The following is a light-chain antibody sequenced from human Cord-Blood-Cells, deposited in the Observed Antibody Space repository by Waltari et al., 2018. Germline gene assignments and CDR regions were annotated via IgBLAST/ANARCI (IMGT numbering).Light chain of an antibody. CDR2: DVS. V-gene: IGLV2-14*01. CDR1: SSDVGGYNY. CDR3: SSYTSGSTRV. Sequence: QSALTQPASVSGSPGQSITISCTGTSSDVGGYNYVSWSQQHPGKAPKLMIYDVSNRTSGVSNRFSGSKSGNTASLTISGLQAEDEADYYCSSYTSGSTRVCGGGTKLTVL. J-gene: IGLJ3*02.